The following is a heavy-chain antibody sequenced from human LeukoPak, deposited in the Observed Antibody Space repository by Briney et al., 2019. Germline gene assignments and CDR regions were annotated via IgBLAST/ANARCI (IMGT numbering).Heavy chain of an antibody. Sequence: PGGSLRLSCAASGFTFYKSAMTWVRQAPGTGLEWVSAISGRGDFTYYADSVKGRFTISRDNSKSTIYLHMNNLRAEDTALYYCARDGQAFNSNWDYFEYWGQGTPVTVSS. D-gene: IGHD7-27*01. V-gene: IGHV3-23*01. CDR1: GFTFYKSA. CDR3: ARDGQAFNSNWDYFEY. CDR2: ISGRGDFT. J-gene: IGHJ4*02.